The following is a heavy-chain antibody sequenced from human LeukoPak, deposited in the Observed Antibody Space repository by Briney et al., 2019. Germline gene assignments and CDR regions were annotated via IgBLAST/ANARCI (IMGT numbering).Heavy chain of an antibody. J-gene: IGHJ3*02. CDR3: ARGQPPFRI. CDR1: GFTFSDHS. V-gene: IGHV3-7*01. D-gene: IGHD3-16*01. CDR2: IKQDGSEK. Sequence: GGSLSLSCVASGFTFSDHSMMWVRQAPGKGLEWVANIKQDGSEKYYVDSVKGRFTISRDNAKNSLYLQMNSLRAEDTAVYYCARGQPPFRIWGQGTMVTVSS.